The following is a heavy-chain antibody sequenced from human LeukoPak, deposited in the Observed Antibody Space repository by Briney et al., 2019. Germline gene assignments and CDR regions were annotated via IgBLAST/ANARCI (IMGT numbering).Heavy chain of an antibody. CDR3: ARARSSGWYFDFDY. CDR1: GGSISSGGYS. V-gene: IGHV4-30-2*01. J-gene: IGHJ4*02. Sequence: PSETLSLTCAVSGGSISSGGYSWSWIRQPPGKGLEWIGYIYHSGSTYYNPSLKSRVTISVDRSKNQFSLKPSSVTAADTAVYYCARARSSGWYFDFDYWGQGTLVTVSS. D-gene: IGHD6-19*01. CDR2: IYHSGST.